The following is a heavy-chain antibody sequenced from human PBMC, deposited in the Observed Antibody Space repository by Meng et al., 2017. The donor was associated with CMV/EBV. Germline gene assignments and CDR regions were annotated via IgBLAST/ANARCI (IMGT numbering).Heavy chain of an antibody. CDR3: ARVGGGNWFDP. Sequence: VQHEPGLQKPRVSGVCSCKASAYTFTSYGLSLVRQPPGQGLEWMGWISAYHGNATYAQKLQGRVTMTTDTSTSTAYMELRSLRSDDTAVYYCARVGGGNWFDPWGQGTLVTVSS. V-gene: IGHV1-18*01. J-gene: IGHJ5*02. CDR2: ISAYHGNA. D-gene: IGHD3-16*01. CDR1: AYTFTSYG.